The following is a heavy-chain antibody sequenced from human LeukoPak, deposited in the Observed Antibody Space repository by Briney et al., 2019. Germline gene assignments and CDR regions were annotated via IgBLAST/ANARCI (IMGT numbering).Heavy chain of an antibody. V-gene: IGHV3-23*01. J-gene: IGHJ4*02. CDR3: AKENPSSYASWD. Sequence: PGGSLRLSCAASGFSFSSYAMSWARHPPGRGLEWVSAISGNGSSTYYAHSVKGRPTLSRDNSKTTLYLQRNSLRAEDTAVYYFAKENPSSYASWDGGQGTLVTVSS. CDR1: GFSFSSYA. D-gene: IGHD5-12*01. CDR2: ISGNGSST.